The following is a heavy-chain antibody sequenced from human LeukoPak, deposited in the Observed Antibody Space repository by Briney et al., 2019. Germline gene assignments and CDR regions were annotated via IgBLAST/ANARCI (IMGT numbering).Heavy chain of an antibody. V-gene: IGHV3-30-3*01. D-gene: IGHD5-18*01. CDR3: ARGLVDTATASDY. CDR1: GFTFSSYA. J-gene: IGHJ4*02. CDR2: ISYDGSNK. Sequence: GGSLRLSCAASGFTFSSYAMHWVRQAPGKGLEWVAVISYDGSNKYYADSVKGRFTISRDNSKNTLYLQMNSLRAEDTAVYYCARGLVDTATASDYWGQGTLSPSPQ.